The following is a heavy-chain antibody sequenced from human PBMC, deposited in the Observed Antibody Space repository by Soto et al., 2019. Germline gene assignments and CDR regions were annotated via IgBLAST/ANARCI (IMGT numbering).Heavy chain of an antibody. D-gene: IGHD4-17*01. CDR2: IYYSGST. CDR1: GGSISSSSYY. V-gene: IGHV4-39*01. Sequence: SETLSLTCTVSGGSISSSSYYWGWIRQPPGKGLEWIGSIYYSGSTYYNPSLKSRVTISVDTSKNQFSLKLSSVTAADTAVYYCARHPTDYGDPNWFDPWGQGTLVTVSS. J-gene: IGHJ5*02. CDR3: ARHPTDYGDPNWFDP.